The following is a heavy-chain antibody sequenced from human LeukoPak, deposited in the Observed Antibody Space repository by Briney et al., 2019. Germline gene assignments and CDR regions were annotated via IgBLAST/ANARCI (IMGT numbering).Heavy chain of an antibody. CDR1: GFTFTYFA. Sequence: GGSLRLSCAASGFTFTYFAMHWFRRPPGKGLEWVAYIRYDGAVKHYADFAKGRFTISRDDTKNTLSLQMDGLRTEDTAMYYCAKDGSWSYYDWGQGTQVTVSS. J-gene: IGHJ4*02. D-gene: IGHD3-10*01. CDR3: AKDGSWSYYD. V-gene: IGHV3-30*02. CDR2: IRYDGAVK.